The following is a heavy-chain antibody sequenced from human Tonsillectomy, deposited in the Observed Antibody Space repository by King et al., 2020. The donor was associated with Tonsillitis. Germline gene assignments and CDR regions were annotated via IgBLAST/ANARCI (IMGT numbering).Heavy chain of an antibody. Sequence: DVQLVESGGGLVQPGGSLRLSCAASGFTFSSFWMTWVRQAPGKGLEWVANIMEDGSEKQYVDSVKGRFTISRNNAKNSLYLQMNSLSAEDTAVYFGTRDPYDSGGYGAFDRWGQGTMVTVSS. CDR3: TRDPYDSGGYGAFDR. J-gene: IGHJ3*02. CDR1: GFTFSSFW. CDR2: IMEDGSEK. D-gene: IGHD3-22*01. V-gene: IGHV3-7*04.